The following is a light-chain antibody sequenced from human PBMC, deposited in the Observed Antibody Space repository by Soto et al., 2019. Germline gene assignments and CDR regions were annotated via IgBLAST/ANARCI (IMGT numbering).Light chain of an antibody. CDR3: HQSYSTPLT. CDR2: AAS. V-gene: IGKV1-39*01. J-gene: IGKJ4*01. CDR1: QSISSY. Sequence: DIPMTQSPSSLSASVGDRVTITCRASQSISSYLNWYQQKPGKAPKLLIYAASSLQSGVPARFSGSGSGTDFTLTISSLQPEDVATYYCHQSYSTPLTFGGGTKVEIK.